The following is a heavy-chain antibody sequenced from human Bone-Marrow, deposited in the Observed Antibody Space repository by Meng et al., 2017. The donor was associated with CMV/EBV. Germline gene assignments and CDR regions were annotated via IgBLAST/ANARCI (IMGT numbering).Heavy chain of an antibody. J-gene: IGHJ4*02. D-gene: IGHD1-26*01. V-gene: IGHV4-39*07. CDR2: IYYSGST. Sequence: QLQPQESGPGLVKPSETLSLTCTVSGGSISSSSYYWGWIRQPPGKGLEWIGSIYYSGSTYYTPSLKSRVTISVDTSKNQFSLKLSSVTAADTAVYYCARGGGSYSFFGTPFFGYWGQGTLVTVSS. CDR3: ARGGGSYSFFGTPFFGY. CDR1: GGSISSSSYY.